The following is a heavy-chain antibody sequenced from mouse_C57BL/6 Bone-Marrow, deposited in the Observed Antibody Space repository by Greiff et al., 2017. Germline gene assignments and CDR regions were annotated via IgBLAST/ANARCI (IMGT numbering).Heavy chain of an antibody. CDR2: ISSGGSYT. V-gene: IGHV5-6*02. CDR1: GFTFSSYG. D-gene: IGHD2-12*01. J-gene: IGHJ2*01. Sequence: DVMLVESGGDLVKPGGSLKLSCAASGFTFSSYGMSWVRQTPDKRLEWVATISSGGSYTYYPDSVKGRFTISRDNAKNTLYLQMSSLKSEDTAMYYCARLRRRRYSFDYWGQGTTLTVSS. CDR3: ARLRRRRYSFDY.